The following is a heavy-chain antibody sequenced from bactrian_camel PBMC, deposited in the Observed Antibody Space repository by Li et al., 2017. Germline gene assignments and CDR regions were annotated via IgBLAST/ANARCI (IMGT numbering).Heavy chain of an antibody. CDR2: IFGDTRLT. V-gene: IGHV3S6*01. Sequence: HVQLVESGGGSVQAGGSLKLSCTYSGYTSFIDCMAWFRQAPGKRREGVACIFGDTRLTYYSNSVKGRVTVSQDHAKNTLYLQMNNLQPEDTATYYCAEGRGSRGEHCYSLNYWGQGTQVTVS. J-gene: IGHJ4*01. CDR1: GYTSFIDC. D-gene: IGHD6*01. CDR3: AEGRGSRGEHCYSLNY.